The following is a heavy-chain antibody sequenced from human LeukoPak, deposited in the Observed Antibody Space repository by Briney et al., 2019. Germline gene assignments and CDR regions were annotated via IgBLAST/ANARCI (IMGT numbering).Heavy chain of an antibody. CDR1: GGPFSGYY. Sequence: SETLSLTCAVYGGPFSGYYWSWIRQPPGKGLEWIGEINHSGSTNYIPSLKSRVTISLDTSKNQFSLKLSSVTAADTAVYYCASRVVPAAFGEWGQGNLVTVSS. CDR3: ASRVVPAAFGE. CDR2: INHSGST. J-gene: IGHJ4*02. D-gene: IGHD2-2*01. V-gene: IGHV4-34*01.